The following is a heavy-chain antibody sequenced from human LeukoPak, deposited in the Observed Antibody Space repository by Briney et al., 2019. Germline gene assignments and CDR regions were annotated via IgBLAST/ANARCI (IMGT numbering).Heavy chain of an antibody. V-gene: IGHV3-7*01. J-gene: IGHJ6*02. CDR2: TKQDGSEK. D-gene: IGHD2-21*01. CDR3: ASVASHYYYGMDV. CDR1: GFIFNSYW. Sequence: GGSLRLSCAGSGFIFNSYWMSWVRQAPGKGLEWVANTKQDGSEKYYLDSVKGRFTISRDNAKNSLYLQMNTLRPEDTAVYYCASVASHYYYGMDVWGQGTTVTVSS.